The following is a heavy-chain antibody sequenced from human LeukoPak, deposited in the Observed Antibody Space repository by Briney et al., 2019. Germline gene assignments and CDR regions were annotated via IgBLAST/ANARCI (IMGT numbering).Heavy chain of an antibody. J-gene: IGHJ4*02. Sequence: ASVKVSFKTSGYTCTDYYMHWVRQAPGQALEWMGWINPKSGGKNFDQTCQGRVTMTRDKSISQDYMELSRLTSDDTAVYYCATVAGQGEGELLWFGEGIDYWGQGTLVTVSS. V-gene: IGHV1-2*02. CDR1: GYTCTDYY. D-gene: IGHD3-10*01. CDR3: ATVAGQGEGELLWFGEGIDY. CDR2: INPKSGGK.